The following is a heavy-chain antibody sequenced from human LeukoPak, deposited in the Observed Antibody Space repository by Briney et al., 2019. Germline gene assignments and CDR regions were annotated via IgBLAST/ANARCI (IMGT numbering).Heavy chain of an antibody. CDR3: AREGCSSTSCYVGIDY. D-gene: IGHD2-2*01. CDR1: GGSVSSGSYY. V-gene: IGHV4-61*01. CDR2: IYYSGST. Sequence: SETLSLTCTVSGGSVSSGSYYWSWIRQPPGKGLEWIGYIYYSGSTNYNPSLKSRVTISVDTPKNQFSLKLSSVTAADTAVYYCAREGCSSTSCYVGIDYWGQGTLVTVSS. J-gene: IGHJ4*02.